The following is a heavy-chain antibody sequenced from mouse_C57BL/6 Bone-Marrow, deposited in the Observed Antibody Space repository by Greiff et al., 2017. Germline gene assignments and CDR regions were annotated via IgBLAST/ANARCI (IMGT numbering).Heavy chain of an antibody. J-gene: IGHJ3*01. CDR1: GFSLTSYG. Sequence: QVQLQQSGPGLVQPSQSLSITCTVSGFSLTSYGVHWVRQSPGKGLEWLGVIWRGGSTDYNADIKSRLSITKDNSKSHIFFKMNSLQADDTAIYSSSTAYYGNYGFAYWGQGNLIPVTA. CDR3: STAYYGNYGFAY. D-gene: IGHD2-1*01. V-gene: IGHV2-5*01. CDR2: IWRGGST.